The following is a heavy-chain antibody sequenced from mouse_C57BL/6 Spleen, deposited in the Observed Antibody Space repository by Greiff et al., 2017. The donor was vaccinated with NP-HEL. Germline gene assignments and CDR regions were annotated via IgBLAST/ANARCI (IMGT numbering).Heavy chain of an antibody. CDR1: GYTFTDYY. CDR2: IYPGSGNT. CDR3: ARYDYDAYYFDY. V-gene: IGHV1-76*01. D-gene: IGHD2-4*01. J-gene: IGHJ2*01. Sequence: QVQLQQSGAELVRPGASVKLSCKASGYTFTDYYINWVKQRPGQGLEWIARIYPGSGNTYYNEKFKGKATLTAEKSSSTAYMQLSSLTSEDSAVYFCARYDYDAYYFDYWGQGTTLTVSS.